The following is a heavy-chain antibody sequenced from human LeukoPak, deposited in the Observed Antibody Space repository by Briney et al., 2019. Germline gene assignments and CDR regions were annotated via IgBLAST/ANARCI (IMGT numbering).Heavy chain of an antibody. J-gene: IGHJ5*02. V-gene: IGHV3-7*01. CDR3: ARAMAAAGTRWFDP. CDR1: GFTFSNYW. CDR2: IKEDGSEK. D-gene: IGHD6-13*01. Sequence: GGSLRLSCVASGFTFSNYWMSWVRQAPGKGLECVANIKEDGSEKYYVDSVKGRFTISRDNAKNSLYLQMNSLRAEDTAVYYCARAMAAAGTRWFDPWGQGTLVTVSS.